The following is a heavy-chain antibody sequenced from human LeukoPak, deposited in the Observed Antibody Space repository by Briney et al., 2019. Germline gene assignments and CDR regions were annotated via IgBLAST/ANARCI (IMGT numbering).Heavy chain of an antibody. CDR2: ISGSGTRT. CDR1: GFALSSYA. CDR3: AKAPTKEEEWLLLNYFDY. V-gene: IGHV3-23*01. D-gene: IGHD3-22*01. Sequence: GGSLRLSCVGSGFALSSYAMSWVRQAPGKGLEWVSAISGSGTRTYYADSVKGRFTISRDNSKNTLYLQMNSLRAEDTAVYYCAKAPTKEEEWLLLNYFDYWGQGTLVTVSS. J-gene: IGHJ4*02.